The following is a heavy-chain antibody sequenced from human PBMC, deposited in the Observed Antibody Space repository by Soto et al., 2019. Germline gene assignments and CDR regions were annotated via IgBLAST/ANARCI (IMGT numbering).Heavy chain of an antibody. J-gene: IGHJ4*02. Sequence: EVQLVESGGGLVQPGGSLRLSCAASGFTFSSYWMSWVRQAPGKGLEWVANIKQDGSEKYYVDSVKGRFTISGDNAKNSLYLQMNSLRAEDTAVYYCAREYSGYDLGYWGQGTLVTVSS. CDR2: IKQDGSEK. V-gene: IGHV3-7*01. CDR3: AREYSGYDLGY. D-gene: IGHD5-12*01. CDR1: GFTFSSYW.